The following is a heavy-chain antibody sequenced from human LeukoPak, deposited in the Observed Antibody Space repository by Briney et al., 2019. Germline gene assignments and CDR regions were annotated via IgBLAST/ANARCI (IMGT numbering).Heavy chain of an antibody. CDR3: ARALSWTTESYYYMDV. CDR1: GYTFTSYD. CDR2: MNPNSGNI. V-gene: IGHV1-8*01. Sequence: VASVKVSCKASGYTFTSYDINWVRQATGQGLEWMGWMNPNSGNIGYAQKFQGRVTMTKNTSITTAYTELSSLRSEDTAVYYCARALSWTTESYYYMDVWGKGTTVTVPS. D-gene: IGHD3/OR15-3a*01. J-gene: IGHJ6*03.